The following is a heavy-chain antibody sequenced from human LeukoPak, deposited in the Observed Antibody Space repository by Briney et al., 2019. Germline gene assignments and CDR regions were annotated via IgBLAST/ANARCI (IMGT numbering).Heavy chain of an antibody. J-gene: IGHJ4*01. CDR1: GFTFSSYW. CDR3: ARDVGWFRFDY. CDR2: IKGDGSEK. V-gene: IGHV3-7*03. D-gene: IGHD2-15*01. Sequence: GGSLRLSCAASGFTFSSYWMTWVRQAPGKGLEWGADIKGDGSEKRCEDSVKGRFTVSRDNAKNSLYLQMNSLRVEDTAVYYCARDVGWFRFDYWGHGTLVTASS.